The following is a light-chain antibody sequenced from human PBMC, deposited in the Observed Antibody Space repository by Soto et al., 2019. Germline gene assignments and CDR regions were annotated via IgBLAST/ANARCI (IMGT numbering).Light chain of an antibody. CDR1: SSDVGGYNY. J-gene: IGLJ3*02. CDR3: TSYTTTSTGV. V-gene: IGLV2-11*01. Sequence: QSALTQPRSVSGSPGQSVTISCTGTSSDVGGYNYVSWYLQHPGKAPKVMIYDVSKRPSGVPDRFSGSKSGNTASLTISGLQSEDEADYYCTSYTTTSTGVFGGGTKLTVL. CDR2: DVS.